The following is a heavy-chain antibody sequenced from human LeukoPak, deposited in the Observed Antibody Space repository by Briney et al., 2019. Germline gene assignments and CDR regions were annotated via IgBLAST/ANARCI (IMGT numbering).Heavy chain of an antibody. J-gene: IGHJ4*02. D-gene: IGHD3-22*01. V-gene: IGHV1-69*01. CDR3: AGGGYYYDSSGYRHYNFDY. CDR1: GGTFSSYA. Sequence: SVKVSCKASGGTFSSYAISWVRQAPGQGLEWMGGIIPIFGTANYAQKFQGRVTTTADESTSTAYMELSSLRSEDSAVYCCAGGGYYYDSSGYRHYNFDYWGQGTLVTVSS. CDR2: IIPIFGTA.